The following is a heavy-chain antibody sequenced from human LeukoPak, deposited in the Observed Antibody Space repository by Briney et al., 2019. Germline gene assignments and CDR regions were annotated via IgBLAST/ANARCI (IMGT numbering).Heavy chain of an antibody. CDR1: GFTFSSYE. Sequence: PGGSLRLSCAASGFTFSSYEMNWVRQAPGKGLEWVSYISSSGSTIYYADSVKGRFTISRDNAKNSLYLQMNSLRAEDTALYYCARALHDYGDYGVSKGYMDVWGKGTTVTVSS. D-gene: IGHD4-17*01. CDR3: ARALHDYGDYGVSKGYMDV. J-gene: IGHJ6*03. CDR2: ISSSGSTI. V-gene: IGHV3-48*03.